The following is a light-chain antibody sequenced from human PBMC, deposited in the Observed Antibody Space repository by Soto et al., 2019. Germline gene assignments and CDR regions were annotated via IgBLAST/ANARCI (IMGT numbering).Light chain of an antibody. CDR1: QSVSNNY. CDR2: GAS. Sequence: EIVLTQSPGTLSLSPGERATLSCRASQSVSNNYLAWYQQKPGQAPRLLIYGASNRATGIPDRSSGSGSGTDFTLTISRLEPEDFAVYYCQQYGSSGTVDQGTKVDSK. V-gene: IGKV3-20*01. CDR3: QQYGSSGT. J-gene: IGKJ1*01.